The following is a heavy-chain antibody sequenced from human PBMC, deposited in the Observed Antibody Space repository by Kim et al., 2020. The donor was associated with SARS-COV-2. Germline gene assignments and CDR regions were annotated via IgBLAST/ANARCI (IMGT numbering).Heavy chain of an antibody. J-gene: IGHJ6*02. CDR1: GFTFSSYA. D-gene: IGHD1-26*01. CDR2: IRGGGDLT. Sequence: GGSLRLSCVASGFTFSSYAMTWVRQAPGKGLEWVSAIRGGGDLTYYADSVKGRVTISRDNSQNMLYLQMNSLSAEDTAVYYCAKRGALAGGPMDVWGQGTTVTVSS. CDR3: AKRGALAGGPMDV. V-gene: IGHV3-23*01.